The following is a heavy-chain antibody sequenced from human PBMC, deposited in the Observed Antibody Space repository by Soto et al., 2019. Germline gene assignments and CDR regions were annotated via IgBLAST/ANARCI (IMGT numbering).Heavy chain of an antibody. V-gene: IGHV4-39*02. CDR1: GGSISSSSYY. CDR2: IYYSGST. D-gene: IGHD2-15*01. Sequence: SETLSLTCTVSGGSISSSSYYWGWIRQPPGKGLEWIGSIYYSGSTYYNPSLKGRFTISRDNAKNSLYLQMNSLRVEDTAVYFCSRDVVVGAKALNYWGQGALVTVSS. CDR3: SRDVVVGAKALNY. J-gene: IGHJ4*02.